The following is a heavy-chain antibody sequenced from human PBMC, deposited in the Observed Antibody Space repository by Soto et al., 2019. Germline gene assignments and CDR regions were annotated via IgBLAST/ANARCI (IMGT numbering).Heavy chain of an antibody. V-gene: IGHV4-34*01. Sequence: QVQLQQWGAGLLKPSETLSLTCAVYGGSFSGYYWSWIRQPPGKGLEWIGEINHSGSTNYNPSPTRRVTMSVDTSKNQFSLKLSSVTAADTAVYYCARLALRFHGAFDIWGQGTMVTVSS. CDR3: ARLALRFHGAFDI. D-gene: IGHD3-3*01. J-gene: IGHJ3*02. CDR2: INHSGST. CDR1: GGSFSGYY.